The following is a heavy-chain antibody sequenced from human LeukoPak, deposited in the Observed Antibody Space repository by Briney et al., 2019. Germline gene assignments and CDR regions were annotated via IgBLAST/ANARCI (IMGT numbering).Heavy chain of an antibody. D-gene: IGHD2-15*01. CDR3: ARGYCSGGSCYSSFYFDY. Sequence: GESLKTSVQGSGYSFTGYWSGGVRQIPGKGLGGLGIIYPGDSDTKYSPSFQGKVSISADKSMSTAYLQWSSLKASDDAMYYCARGYCSGGSCYSSFYFDYWGQGTLVTVSS. V-gene: IGHV5-51*02. CDR2: IYPGDSDT. J-gene: IGHJ4*02. CDR1: GYSFTGYW.